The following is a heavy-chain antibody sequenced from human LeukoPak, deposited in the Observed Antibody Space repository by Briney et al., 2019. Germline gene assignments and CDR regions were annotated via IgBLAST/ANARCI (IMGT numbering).Heavy chain of an antibody. D-gene: IGHD6-13*01. Sequence: GRSLRLSCATSGFTFSNYGMHWVRQAPGKGLEWVAVIWYDGSNKYYADSVKGRFTISGDNSKNTLYLQMNSQRVEDTAVYFCAREGIAAAGATSATTFDYWGQGTLVTVSS. CDR1: GFTFSNYG. CDR3: AREGIAAAGATSATTFDY. V-gene: IGHV3-33*01. CDR2: IWYDGSNK. J-gene: IGHJ4*02.